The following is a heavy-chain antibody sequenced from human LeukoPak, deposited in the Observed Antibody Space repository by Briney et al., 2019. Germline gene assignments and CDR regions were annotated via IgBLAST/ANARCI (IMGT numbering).Heavy chain of an antibody. CDR1: GGTFSSYA. D-gene: IGHD2-15*01. V-gene: IGHV1-69*13. CDR2: IIPIFGTA. J-gene: IGHJ6*04. Sequence: SVKVSCKASGGTFSSYAISWVRQAPGQGLEWMGGIIPIFGTANYAQKFQGRVTITADESTSTAYMELSSLRSEDTAAYYCARDVCGGSSYYYYGMDVWGKGTTVPVSS. CDR3: ARDVCGGSSYYYYGMDV.